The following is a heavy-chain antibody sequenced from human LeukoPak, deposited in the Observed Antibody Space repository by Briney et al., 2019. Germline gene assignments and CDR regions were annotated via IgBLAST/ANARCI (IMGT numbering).Heavy chain of an antibody. CDR3: ARGHDDSSGYYYFDWFDP. D-gene: IGHD3-22*01. CDR1: GGSFSGYY. J-gene: IGHJ5*02. CDR2: INHSGST. V-gene: IGHV4-34*01. Sequence: PSETLSLTCAVYGGSFSGYYWSWIRQPPGKGLEWIGEINHSGSTNYNPSLKSRVTISVDTSKNQFSLKLSSVTAADTAVYYCARGHDDSSGYYYFDWFDPWGQGTLVTVSS.